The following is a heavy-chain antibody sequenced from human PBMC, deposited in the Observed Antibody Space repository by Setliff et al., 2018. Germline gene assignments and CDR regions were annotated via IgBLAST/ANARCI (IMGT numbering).Heavy chain of an antibody. J-gene: IGHJ4*02. Sequence: PSETLSLTCAVSGYSINSPFTWGWIRQPPGKGLEWIGTIYPSGGTNYNPSLKSRVTISVDTSKNHFSLKLTSVTAADTAVYYCARDLYCGGHCYQLFDSWGQGTLVTVSS. V-gene: IGHV4-38-2*02. CDR1: GYSINSPFT. D-gene: IGHD2-21*02. CDR3: ARDLYCGGHCYQLFDS. CDR2: IYPSGGT.